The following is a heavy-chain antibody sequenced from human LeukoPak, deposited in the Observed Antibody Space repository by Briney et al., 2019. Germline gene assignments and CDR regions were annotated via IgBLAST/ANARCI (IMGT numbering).Heavy chain of an antibody. Sequence: GGSLRLSCAASGFTFSSSSMYWVRQAPGKGLEWVSYITRSSSSIYYADSVKGRFTISRDNAENSLYLQMNSLRDEDTAVYYCASEGGNYWGQGTLVTVSS. CDR3: ASEGGNY. V-gene: IGHV3-48*02. D-gene: IGHD3-16*01. CDR2: ITRSSSSI. CDR1: GFTFSSSS. J-gene: IGHJ4*02.